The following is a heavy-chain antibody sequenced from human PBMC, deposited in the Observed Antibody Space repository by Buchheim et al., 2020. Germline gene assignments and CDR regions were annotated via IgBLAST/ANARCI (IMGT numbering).Heavy chain of an antibody. D-gene: IGHD3-3*01. CDR3: AKAGGYDFWSGYHLDYYYGMDV. Sequence: VQLLESGGGLVQPGGSLRLSCAASGFTFSSYGMHWVRQAPGKGLEWVAVISYDGSNKYYADSVKGRFTISRDNSKNTLYLQMNSLRAEDTAVYYCAKAGGYDFWSGYHLDYYYGMDVWGQGTT. CDR1: GFTFSSYG. V-gene: IGHV3-30*18. J-gene: IGHJ6*02. CDR2: ISYDGSNK.